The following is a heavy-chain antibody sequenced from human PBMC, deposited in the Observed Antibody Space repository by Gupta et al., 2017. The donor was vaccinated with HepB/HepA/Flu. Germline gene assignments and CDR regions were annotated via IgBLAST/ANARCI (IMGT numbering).Heavy chain of an antibody. J-gene: IGHJ5*01. CDR2: IAHDGSVK. D-gene: IGHD3-16*01. Sequence: QVQLVESGGDVVQPGTSLRLSCAASGVTFSYFGMQWVRQAPGKGLEWVTVIAHDGSVKHYAESLSGRFTVSRDNSKSTMDLQMNSLRIEDTAIYYCAKESSPFMSPPFDSWGQGILVTVSS. CDR1: GVTFSYFG. CDR3: AKESSPFMSPPFDS. V-gene: IGHV3-30*18.